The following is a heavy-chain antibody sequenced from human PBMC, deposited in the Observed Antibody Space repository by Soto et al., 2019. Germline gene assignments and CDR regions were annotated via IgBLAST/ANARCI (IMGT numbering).Heavy chain of an antibody. Sequence: GGSLRLSCAASGFTFSSNYMSWVRQAPGKGLEWVSVIYSGGSTYYADSVKGRFTISRDNSKNTLYLQMNSLRAEDTAVYYCARDLYYYYYMDVWGKGTTVTVSS. CDR2: IYSGGST. V-gene: IGHV3-66*01. CDR3: ARDLYYYYYMDV. CDR1: GFTFSSNY. J-gene: IGHJ6*03.